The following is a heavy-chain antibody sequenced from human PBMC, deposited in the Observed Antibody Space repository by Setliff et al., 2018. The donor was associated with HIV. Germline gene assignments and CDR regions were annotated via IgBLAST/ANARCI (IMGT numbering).Heavy chain of an antibody. V-gene: IGHV4-61*02. CDR2: IYTSGST. CDR1: GGPISSGNYY. Sequence: SETLSLTCTVSGGPISSGNYYWSWIRQPAGKGLEWIGRIYTSGSTNYNPSLKSRVTIPLDTSKNQFSLNLSSVTAADTAVYYCARRSPGGGYYMDVWGRGTTVTVSS. J-gene: IGHJ6*03. CDR3: ARRSPGGGYYMDV. D-gene: IGHD3-16*01.